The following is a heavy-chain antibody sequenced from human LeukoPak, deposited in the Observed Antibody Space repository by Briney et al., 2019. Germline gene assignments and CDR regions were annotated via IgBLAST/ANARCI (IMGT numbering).Heavy chain of an antibody. D-gene: IGHD5-18*01. J-gene: IGHJ4*02. V-gene: IGHV3-23*01. Sequence: GGSLRLSCAASGFTFSNYAMSWVRQAPGKGLEWVSTLSGSGGSTYYADSVKGRFTISRDNSKNTLYLQMNSLRAEDTAVYYCAKVGYSYGFSDFDYWGQGTLVTVSS. CDR2: LSGSGGST. CDR1: GFTFSNYA. CDR3: AKVGYSYGFSDFDY.